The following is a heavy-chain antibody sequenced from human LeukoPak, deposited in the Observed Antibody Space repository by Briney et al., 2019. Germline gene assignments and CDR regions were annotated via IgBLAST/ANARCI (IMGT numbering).Heavy chain of an antibody. Sequence: SETLSLTCTVSGGSISSSSYYWGWIRQPPGKGLEWIGSIYYSGSTYYNPSLKSRATISVDTSKNQFSLKLSSVTAADTAVYYCARDTVTTRLIDYWGQGTLVTVSS. CDR3: ARDTVTTRLIDY. V-gene: IGHV4-39*01. CDR1: GGSISSSSYY. J-gene: IGHJ4*02. D-gene: IGHD4-11*01. CDR2: IYYSGST.